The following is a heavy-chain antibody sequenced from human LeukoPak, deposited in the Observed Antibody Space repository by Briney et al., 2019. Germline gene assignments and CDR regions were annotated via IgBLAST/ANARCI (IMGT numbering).Heavy chain of an antibody. CDR2: ISASGLTA. V-gene: IGHV3-23*01. CDR3: TENT. J-gene: IGHJ4*02. CDR1: GFTFSRYG. Sequence: PGGSLRLSCAASGFTFSRYGMHWVRQAPGRGLEWVSAISASGLTAYYGDSVKGRFTISRDNAKNTLYLHMSSLRGEDTAIYYCTENTWGRGTRVTVSS.